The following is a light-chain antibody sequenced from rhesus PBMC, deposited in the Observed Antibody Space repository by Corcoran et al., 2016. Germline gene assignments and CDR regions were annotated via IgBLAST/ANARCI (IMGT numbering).Light chain of an antibody. CDR2: EAS. Sequence: DIQMTQSPSSLSASVGDRVTITCRASRGVTNDLVWYQQKPGEIPRLLISEASSLQIGIPARFSGSGSWTDFTLTISSMQSEDFATYCYQHYYNNPTFGGGTKVEIK. J-gene: IGKJ4*01. CDR1: RGVTND. CDR3: QHYYNNPT. V-gene: IGKV1-25*01.